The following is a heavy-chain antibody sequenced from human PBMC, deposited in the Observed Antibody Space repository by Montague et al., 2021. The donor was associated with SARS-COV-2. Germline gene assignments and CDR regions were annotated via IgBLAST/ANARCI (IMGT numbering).Heavy chain of an antibody. D-gene: IGHD2-15*01. CDR1: GFTFSSNW. CDR3: ASSSEA. V-gene: IGHV3-74*01. CDR2: INSDGSTS. Sequence: SLRLSCAASGFTFSSNWMHWVRQAPGKGLVWVSRINSDGSTSTYADSVKGRFTASRDNAKNTLYLQMNSLRAEDTAVYYCASSSEAWGQGTLVTVSS. J-gene: IGHJ5*02.